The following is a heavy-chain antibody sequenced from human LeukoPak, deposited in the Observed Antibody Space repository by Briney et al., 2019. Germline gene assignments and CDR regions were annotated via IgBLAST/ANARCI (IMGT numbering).Heavy chain of an antibody. V-gene: IGHV3-23*01. CDR1: GFTFSSYA. J-gene: IGHJ6*02. CDR3: AKHVPAAIRDGMDV. D-gene: IGHD2-2*01. CDR2: ISGSGGST. Sequence: GGSLRLSCAASGFTFSSYAMSWVRQAPGKGLEWVSAISGSGGSTYYADSVKGRFTISRDNPKNTLYLQMNSLRAEDAAVYYCAKHVPAAIRDGMDVWGQGTTVTVSS.